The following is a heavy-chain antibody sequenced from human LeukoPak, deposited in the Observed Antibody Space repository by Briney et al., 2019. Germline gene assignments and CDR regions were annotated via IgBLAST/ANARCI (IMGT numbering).Heavy chain of an antibody. V-gene: IGHV3-48*01. CDR3: AKRYGSGSYGGVVGFDY. D-gene: IGHD3-10*01. Sequence: GGSLRLSCAASGFTFSSYSMNWVRQAPGKGLEWVSYISSSSSTIYYADSVKGRFTISRDNSKNTLYLQMNSLRAEDTAVYYCAKRYGSGSYGGVVGFDYWGQGTLVTVSS. CDR1: GFTFSSYS. CDR2: ISSSSSTI. J-gene: IGHJ4*02.